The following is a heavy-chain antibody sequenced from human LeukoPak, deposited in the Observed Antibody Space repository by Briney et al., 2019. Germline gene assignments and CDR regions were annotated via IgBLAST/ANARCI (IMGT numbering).Heavy chain of an antibody. CDR2: ISGSGSGGST. Sequence: GGSLRLSCAASGFTFSSSAMSWVRQAPGKGLEWVSSISGSGSGGSTYYADSVKGRFTISRDNSKNTLYLQMNSLRAEDTAVYCCAKSYYDSSGYRGDLEYWGQGTLVTVSS. D-gene: IGHD3-22*01. J-gene: IGHJ4*02. V-gene: IGHV3-23*01. CDR3: AKSYYDSSGYRGDLEY. CDR1: GFTFSSSA.